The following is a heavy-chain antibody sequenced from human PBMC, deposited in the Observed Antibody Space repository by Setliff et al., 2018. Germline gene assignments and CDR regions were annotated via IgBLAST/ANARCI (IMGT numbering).Heavy chain of an antibody. CDR1: GFTFDDYA. V-gene: IGHV3-48*04. Sequence: GGSLRLSCAAPGFTFDDYAMHWVRQAPGKGLEWVSYISSSSSTIYYADSVKGRFTISRDNAKNTVYLEMNSLRAEDTAVYYCAKRGPYCSGGTCHYYFDYWGQGTLVTVSS. CDR2: ISSSSSTI. CDR3: AKRGPYCSGGTCHYYFDY. J-gene: IGHJ4*02. D-gene: IGHD2-15*01.